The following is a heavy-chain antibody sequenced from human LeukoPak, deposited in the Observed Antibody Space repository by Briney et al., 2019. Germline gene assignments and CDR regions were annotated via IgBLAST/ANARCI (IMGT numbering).Heavy chain of an antibody. J-gene: IGHJ4*02. CDR2: ISAYNGNT. D-gene: IGHD3-9*01. Sequence: GASVKVSCKASGYTFTSYGISWVRQAPGQGLEWMGWISAYNGNTNYAQKLQGRVTMTTNTSTSTAYMELRSLRSDDTAVYYCARDDRDILTGYYYGFDYWGQGTLVTVSS. CDR3: ARDDRDILTGYYYGFDY. V-gene: IGHV1-18*01. CDR1: GYTFTSYG.